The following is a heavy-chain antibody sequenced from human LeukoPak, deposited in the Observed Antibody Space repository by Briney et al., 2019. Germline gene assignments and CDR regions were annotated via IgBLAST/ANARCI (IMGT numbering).Heavy chain of an antibody. CDR2: IYSTGST. Sequence: SETLSLTCTVSGGSISSYYWSWIRQPAGKGLEWIGRIYSTGSTNYNPSLKSRVTMSVDTSKNQFSLRLRSVTAADTAVYYCARRIASAGTAGFDFWGQGALVTVSS. CDR3: ARRIASAGTAGFDF. CDR1: GGSISSYY. V-gene: IGHV4-4*07. D-gene: IGHD6-13*01. J-gene: IGHJ4*02.